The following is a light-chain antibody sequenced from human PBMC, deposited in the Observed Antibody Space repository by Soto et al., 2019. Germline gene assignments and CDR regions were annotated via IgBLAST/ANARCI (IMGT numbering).Light chain of an antibody. CDR2: GAS. J-gene: IGKJ1*01. CDR3: QQYNNWPPWT. CDR1: QSVSSN. V-gene: IGKV3-15*01. Sequence: EIVMTQSPATLSVSPGERATLSCRASQSVSSNLAWYQQKPGQAPRLLIYGASTRATGIPARFSGSGSGTEFTLTISSLQSEDFAAYYWQQYNNWPPWTFGQGNKVQIK.